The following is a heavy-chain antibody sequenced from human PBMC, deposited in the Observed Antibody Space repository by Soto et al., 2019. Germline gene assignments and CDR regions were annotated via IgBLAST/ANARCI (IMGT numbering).Heavy chain of an antibody. J-gene: IGHJ6*02. V-gene: IGHV3-23*01. CDR3: AKRVGDGQPRAGGSYGMDV. CDR2: INGGGDYT. D-gene: IGHD3-16*01. Sequence: EVQLLESGGGLVQPEGSLRLSCVVSGITFRNYAMSWVRQAPGKGLEWVSAINGGGDYTFDSDSVKGRFIISRDNSKNTLYLQMNSLRAEDTAVYYCAKRVGDGQPRAGGSYGMDVWGQGTTVTVSS. CDR1: GITFRNYA.